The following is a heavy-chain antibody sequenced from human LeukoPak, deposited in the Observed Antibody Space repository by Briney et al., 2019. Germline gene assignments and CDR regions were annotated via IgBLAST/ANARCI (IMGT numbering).Heavy chain of an antibody. V-gene: IGHV3-23*01. J-gene: IGHJ4*02. Sequence: PGGSLRLSCAASGFTFSNYAMNWVRQAPGRGLEWVSAISGSGGSTYYADSVKGRFTISRDNSKNTLYLQMNSLRAEDTAVYYCAKDLAGSGSYSFDYSGQGTLVTVSS. CDR2: ISGSGGST. D-gene: IGHD1-26*01. CDR3: AKDLAGSGSYSFDY. CDR1: GFTFSNYA.